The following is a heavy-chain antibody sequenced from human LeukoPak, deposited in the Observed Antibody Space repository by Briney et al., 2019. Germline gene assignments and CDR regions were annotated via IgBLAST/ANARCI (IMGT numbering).Heavy chain of an antibody. CDR1: GGSISSYY. J-gene: IGHJ4*02. D-gene: IGHD5-12*01. CDR2: IYYSGTT. Sequence: SETLSLTCTVSGGSISSYYWSWIRQPPGKGLEWIGYIYYSGTTNYNPSLKSRVTMSLDTSKNQFSLRVTSVTAADTAVYYCARGFDSKSTYFDYWGQGTLVTVSS. CDR3: ARGFDSKSTYFDY. V-gene: IGHV4-59*01.